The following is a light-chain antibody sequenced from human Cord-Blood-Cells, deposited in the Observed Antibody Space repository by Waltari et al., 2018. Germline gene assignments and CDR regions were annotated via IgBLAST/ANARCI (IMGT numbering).Light chain of an antibody. Sequence: DIQLTQSPSSMSASVGERVTITCRASQSISSYLTWYPQKPGKAPKLLIYAASSLQSGVPSRFSCSGSGTDFTLTISSLQPEDFATYYCKQSYSTPRTFGQGTKVEIK. CDR1: QSISSY. CDR2: AAS. CDR3: KQSYSTPRT. V-gene: IGKV1-39*01. J-gene: IGKJ1*01.